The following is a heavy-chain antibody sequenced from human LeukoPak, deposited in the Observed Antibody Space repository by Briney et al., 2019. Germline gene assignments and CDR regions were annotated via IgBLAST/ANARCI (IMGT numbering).Heavy chain of an antibody. D-gene: IGHD2-2*01. Sequence: GASVKVSCKASGGTFSSYAISWVRQARGQGLEWMGGIIPLFGTANYAQKFQGRVTITADESTSTAYMELSSLRSEDTAVYYCARKSLLSGAFDIWGQGTMVTVSS. CDR3: ARKSLLSGAFDI. J-gene: IGHJ3*02. CDR1: GGTFSSYA. CDR2: IIPLFGTA. V-gene: IGHV1-69*13.